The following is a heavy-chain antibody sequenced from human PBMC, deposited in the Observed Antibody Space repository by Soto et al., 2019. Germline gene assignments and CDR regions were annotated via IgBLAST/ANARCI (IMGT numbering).Heavy chain of an antibody. J-gene: IGHJ6*02. D-gene: IGHD3-3*01. Sequence: QVQLVQSGAEVKKPGASVKVSCKASGYTFTNYDVNWVRQAAGQGLEWMGWMNPNSGNTDYAQKFRDRVAMTRNTSIDTAYMELSSLTPEDTAVYYCASQGVDFWRVGHYYGLGVWGQGTAVTVAS. CDR2: MNPNSGNT. V-gene: IGHV1-8*01. CDR3: ASQGVDFWRVGHYYGLGV. CDR1: GYTFTNYD.